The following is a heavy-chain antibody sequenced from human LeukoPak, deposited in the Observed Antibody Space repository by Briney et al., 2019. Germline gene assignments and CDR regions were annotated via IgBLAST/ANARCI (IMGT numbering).Heavy chain of an antibody. Sequence: GGSLRLSCAASGFTFSSYAMSWVRQAPGKGLEWVSAISGSGGSTYYADSVKGRFTISRDNSKNTLYLQMNSLRAEDTAVYYCAKDVGITMLLLEYFQHWGQGALVTVSS. J-gene: IGHJ1*01. CDR1: GFTFSSYA. CDR2: ISGSGGST. D-gene: IGHD3-10*01. V-gene: IGHV3-23*01. CDR3: AKDVGITMLLLEYFQH.